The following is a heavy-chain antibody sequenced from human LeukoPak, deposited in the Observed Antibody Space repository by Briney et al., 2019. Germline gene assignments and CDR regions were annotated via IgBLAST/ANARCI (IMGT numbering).Heavy chain of an antibody. Sequence: PGGSLRLSCAASGFTFSSYAMSWVRQAPGKGLEWVSAISGSGGSTYYADSVKGRFTISRDNSKNTLYLQMNSLRAEDTAVYYCAKAPSGYSYGLFDYWGQGTLVTVSP. D-gene: IGHD5-18*01. J-gene: IGHJ4*02. CDR2: ISGSGGST. CDR1: GFTFSSYA. CDR3: AKAPSGYSYGLFDY. V-gene: IGHV3-23*01.